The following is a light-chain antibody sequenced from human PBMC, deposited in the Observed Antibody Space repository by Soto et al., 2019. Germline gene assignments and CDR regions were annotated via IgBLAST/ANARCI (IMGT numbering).Light chain of an antibody. V-gene: IGKV4-1*01. CDR3: QQYYITPYT. CDR1: QSVLYISNNENY. Sequence: DLVMTQSPDSLAVSLGERATINCKSSQSVLYISNNENYLAWYQQKPGQPPKLLLHWASTRESGVPDRFSGSGSGTEFTLTISSLQAEDAAVYYCQQYYITPYTFGQGTKVDIK. CDR2: WAS. J-gene: IGKJ2*01.